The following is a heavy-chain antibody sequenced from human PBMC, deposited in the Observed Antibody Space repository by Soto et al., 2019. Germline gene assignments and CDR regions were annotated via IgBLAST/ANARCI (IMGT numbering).Heavy chain of an antibody. Sequence: GASVKVSCKASGYTFSGCYLHWVLQAPGQGREWMGWINPNTGDSSYAQKFQGRVTMTRDMSISTAYMDLSSLTFDDTAVYYCARDRRYSESSGAFEIGGQRTTVTVSS. V-gene: IGHV1-2*02. J-gene: IGHJ6*02. CDR3: ARDRRYSESSGAFEI. CDR1: GYTFSGCY. D-gene: IGHD3-22*01. CDR2: INPNTGDS.